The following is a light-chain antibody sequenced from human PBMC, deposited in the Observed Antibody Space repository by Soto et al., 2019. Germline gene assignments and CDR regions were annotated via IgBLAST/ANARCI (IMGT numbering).Light chain of an antibody. V-gene: IGLV2-14*01. Sequence: QSVLTQPASVSGSPGQSITISCTGTSSDVGGYNYVSWYQQHPGKAPKLIIYAVSKRPSGVSNRFSGSKSGNTASLTISGLQAEDEADYYCSSYTSSSTYVFGTGTKVTVL. CDR2: AVS. CDR1: SSDVGGYNY. J-gene: IGLJ1*01. CDR3: SSYTSSSTYV.